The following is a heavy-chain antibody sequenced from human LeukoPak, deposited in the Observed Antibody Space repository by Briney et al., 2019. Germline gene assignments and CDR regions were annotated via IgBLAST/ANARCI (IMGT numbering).Heavy chain of an antibody. CDR3: ASSRYDSSGYYGIIAY. D-gene: IGHD3-22*01. J-gene: IGHJ4*02. V-gene: IGHV3-30*19. CDR2: ISYDGSNK. CDR1: GLSFSSYG. Sequence: GGSLRLSCAASGLSFSSYGMHWVRQAPGKGLEWVAVISYDGSNKYYADSVKGRFTISRDNSKNTLYLQMNSLRAEDTAVYYCASSRYDSSGYYGIIAYWGQGTLVTVSS.